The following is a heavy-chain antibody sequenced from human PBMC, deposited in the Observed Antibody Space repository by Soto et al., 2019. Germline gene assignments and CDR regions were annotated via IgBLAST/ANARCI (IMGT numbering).Heavy chain of an antibody. CDR3: ARMRGMLLGSFDV. CDR2: ILPVYDTT. D-gene: IGHD3-16*01. V-gene: IGHV1-69*06. CDR1: GGSFKNNA. Sequence: QEKLVQTGAEVKMPGSSVKVSCKISGGSFKNNAFSWVRQAPGQGLEWMGQILPVYDTTKYARKFEGRVTITADKSTTTIHMELETVRSDDTAVYYCARMRGMLLGSFDVWGQGTTVSVSS. J-gene: IGHJ3*01.